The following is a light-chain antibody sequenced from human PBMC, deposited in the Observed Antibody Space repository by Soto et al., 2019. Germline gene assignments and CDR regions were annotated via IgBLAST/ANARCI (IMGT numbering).Light chain of an antibody. V-gene: IGKV3-20*01. Sequence: EIVLKQSAATLSLSPGERATLSCRASQSVSSYLAWYQQKPGQAPRLLIYDASNRATGIPDRFSGSGSGTDFTLTISRLEPEDFAVYYCQQYGSSPPWTFGQGTKVDIK. CDR3: QQYGSSPPWT. CDR1: QSVSSY. CDR2: DAS. J-gene: IGKJ1*01.